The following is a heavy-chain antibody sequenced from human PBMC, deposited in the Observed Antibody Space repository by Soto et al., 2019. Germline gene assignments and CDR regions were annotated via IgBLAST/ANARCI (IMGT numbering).Heavy chain of an antibody. CDR3: AISTVTYSRGMDF. CDR2: ISSSGTTI. J-gene: IGHJ6*02. Sequence: GGSVRLSCAASGFTFRSYEMNWVRQAPGKGLEWISYISSSGTTIYYAGSVKGRFTISRDNAKNSLYLQMNSLRAEDTALYYCAISTVTYSRGMDFWGQGTTVTVSS. CDR1: GFTFRSYE. V-gene: IGHV3-48*03. D-gene: IGHD4-17*01.